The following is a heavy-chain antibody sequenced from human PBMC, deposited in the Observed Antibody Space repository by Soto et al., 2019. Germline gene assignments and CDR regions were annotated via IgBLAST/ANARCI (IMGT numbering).Heavy chain of an antibody. J-gene: IGHJ6*02. V-gene: IGHV1-2*04. D-gene: IGHD6-13*01. Sequence: ASVKVSCKASGYTLSDFSMHWVRQAPGQGLEWVGWMNPDTGGTNYAQKFQGWVTMTRDTSISTAYMELSRLRSDDTAVYYCARDPYTSSSGYYYGMDVWGQGTTVTVSS. CDR3: ARDPYTSSSGYYYGMDV. CDR1: GYTLSDFS. CDR2: MNPDTGGT.